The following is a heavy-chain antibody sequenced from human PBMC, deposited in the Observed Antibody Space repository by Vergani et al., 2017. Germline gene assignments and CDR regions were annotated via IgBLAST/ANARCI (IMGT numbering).Heavy chain of an antibody. J-gene: IGHJ4*02. CDR2: ISSSGSTI. V-gene: IGHV3-11*01. Sequence: QVQLVESGGGVVQPGGSLRLSCAASGFTFSDYYMSWIRQAPGKGLEWVSYISSSGSTIYYADSVKGRFTISRDNAKNSLYLQMNSLRAEDTAVYYCARDLGSYYYDSSGYYGGFDYWGQGTLVTVSS. CDR3: ARDLGSYYYDSSGYYGGFDY. D-gene: IGHD3-22*01. CDR1: GFTFSDYY.